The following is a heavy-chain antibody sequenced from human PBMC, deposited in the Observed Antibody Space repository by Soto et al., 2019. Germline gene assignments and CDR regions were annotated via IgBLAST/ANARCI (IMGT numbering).Heavy chain of an antibody. CDR1: GYTFTNNY. D-gene: IGHD6-13*01. CDR2: ISPYHGDT. V-gene: IGHV1-18*01. J-gene: IGHJ4*02. Sequence: QVLLVQSGPEVQRPGASVKVSCKTSGYTFTNNYINWVRQAPGQGLEWMGWISPYHGDTNFAQTFQGRVTLTTDRHASTAYMTLWCLRSDDTAVYYCARDLGAAGTVFDSWGQGTMVTVTS. CDR3: ARDLGAAGTVFDS.